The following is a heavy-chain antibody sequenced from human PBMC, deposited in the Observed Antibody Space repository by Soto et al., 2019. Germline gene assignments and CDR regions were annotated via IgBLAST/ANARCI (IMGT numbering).Heavy chain of an antibody. CDR3: ARDRGGDGMDV. J-gene: IGHJ6*02. V-gene: IGHV1-18*01. D-gene: IGHD3-16*01. CDR1: GYTFSSYG. Sequence: QVPLVQSGAEVKQPGASVKVSCKASGYTFSSYGISWVRQAPGQGLEWMGWISGYNGNTNYAQKLQGRVTMTIDTSTSTGYMELRSLRSDDTAVYYCARDRGGDGMDVWGQGTTVTVSS. CDR2: ISGYNGNT.